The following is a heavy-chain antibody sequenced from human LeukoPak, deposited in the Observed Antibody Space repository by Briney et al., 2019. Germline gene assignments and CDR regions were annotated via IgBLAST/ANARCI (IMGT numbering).Heavy chain of an antibody. J-gene: IGHJ4*02. Sequence: GGSLRLSCAASGFTFSNNAMSWARQAPGKGLEWVSSISRTGESTYYSDSVKGRFTISRDNSKNTLFLHMNSLRAEDTAVYYCAKSLRFEDYTNLPFDYWGQGTVVTVSS. D-gene: IGHD3-10*01. CDR1: GFTFSNNA. V-gene: IGHV3-23*01. CDR2: ISRTGEST. CDR3: AKSLRFEDYTNLPFDY.